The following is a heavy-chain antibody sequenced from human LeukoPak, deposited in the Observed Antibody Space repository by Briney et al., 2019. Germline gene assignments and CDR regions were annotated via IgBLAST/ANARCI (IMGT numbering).Heavy chain of an antibody. D-gene: IGHD3-22*01. CDR1: GFTFSSYA. CDR2: ISGSGGST. V-gene: IGHV3-23*01. J-gene: IGHJ4*02. CDR3: AKPQYYYDSSGYQYYFDY. Sequence: TGGSLRLSCAASGFTFSSYAMSWVRQAPGKGLEWVSAISGSGGSTYYADSVKGRFTISRDNSKNTLYLQMNSLRAEDTAVYYCAKPQYYYDSSGYQYYFDYWGQGTPVTVPS.